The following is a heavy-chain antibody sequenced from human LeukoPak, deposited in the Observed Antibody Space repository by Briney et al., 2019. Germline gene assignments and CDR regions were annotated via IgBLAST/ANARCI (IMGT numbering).Heavy chain of an antibody. CDR2: IYYSGSN. J-gene: IGHJ4*02. Sequence: SETLSLTCTVSGGSISSSSYYWGWLRPPPGMGLVWIGSIYYSGSNYYNPSLKSRATISVDTTKTQCSLKLSSVTAADTAVDYCARQYPARDWPKTFDYWGQGTLVTVSS. D-gene: IGHD3/OR15-3a*01. CDR3: ARQYPARDWPKTFDY. CDR1: GGSISSSSYY. V-gene: IGHV4-39*01.